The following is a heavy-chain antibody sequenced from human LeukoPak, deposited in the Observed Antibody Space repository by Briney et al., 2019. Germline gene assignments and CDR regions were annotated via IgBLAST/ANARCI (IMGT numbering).Heavy chain of an antibody. D-gene: IGHD5-18*01. Sequence: GGSLRLSCAASGFTFSSYWMHWVRQAPGKGLVWVSRINSDGSSRSYADSVKGRFTISRDDAKNTLYLQVNSLRAEDTAVYFCARGGSDTAMAHDYWGQGTLVTVSS. J-gene: IGHJ4*02. CDR2: INSDGSSR. CDR1: GFTFSSYW. V-gene: IGHV3-74*01. CDR3: ARGGSDTAMAHDY.